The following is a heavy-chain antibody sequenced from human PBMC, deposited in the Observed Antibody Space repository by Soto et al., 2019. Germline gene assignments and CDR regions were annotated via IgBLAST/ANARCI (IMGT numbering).Heavy chain of an antibody. D-gene: IGHD3-22*01. CDR3: ARGDVVIYYFDY. Sequence: SETLSLTCTVSGGSSSSYYWSWIRQPPGKGLEWIGYIYYSGSTNYNPSLKSRVTISVDTSKNQFSLKLSSVTAADTAVYYCARGDVVIYYFDYWGQGTLVTVSS. CDR1: GGSSSSYY. J-gene: IGHJ4*02. CDR2: IYYSGST. V-gene: IGHV4-59*01.